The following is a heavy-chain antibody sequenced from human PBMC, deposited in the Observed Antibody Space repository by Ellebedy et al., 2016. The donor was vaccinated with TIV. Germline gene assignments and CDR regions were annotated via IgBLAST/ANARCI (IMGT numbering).Heavy chain of an antibody. CDR3: YPSSLYY. CDR1: GFTFSSYA. J-gene: IGHJ4*02. Sequence: GESLKISXSASGFTFSSYAMHWVRQAPGKGLEYVSAISSNGGSTYYADSVKGRFTISRDNSKNTLYLQMSSLRAEDTAVYYCYPSSLYYWGQGTLVTVSS. V-gene: IGHV3-64D*06. D-gene: IGHD6-13*01. CDR2: ISSNGGST.